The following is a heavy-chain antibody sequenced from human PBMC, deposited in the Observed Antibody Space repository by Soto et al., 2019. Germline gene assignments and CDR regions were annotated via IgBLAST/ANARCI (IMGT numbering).Heavy chain of an antibody. Sequence: SETLSLTCTVSGGSISSYYWSWIRQPPGKGLEWIGYIYYSGSTNYNPSLKSRVTISVDTSKNQFSLKLSSVTAADTAVYYCAAASLSMVRGVIIRYYFDYWGQGTLVTVSS. CDR2: IYYSGST. J-gene: IGHJ4*02. D-gene: IGHD3-10*01. CDR3: AAASLSMVRGVIIRYYFDY. CDR1: GGSISSYY. V-gene: IGHV4-59*01.